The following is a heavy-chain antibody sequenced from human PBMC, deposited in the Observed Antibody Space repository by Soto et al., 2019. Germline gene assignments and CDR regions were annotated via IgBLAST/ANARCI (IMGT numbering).Heavy chain of an antibody. CDR1: GGSISRYC. Sequence: QVQLQESGPGLVKASETVSLTCTVSGGSISRYCWRWIRQPSGKGLEWIGRIYPSGSTNYSPSLKSRVTMSVDTSKNQLSLKLSSVTAADTAVYYCARGLAYDRPITVAEPFDSWGQGTLVTVSS. CDR3: ARGLAYDRPITVAEPFDS. V-gene: IGHV4-4*07. J-gene: IGHJ4*02. D-gene: IGHD6-19*01. CDR2: IYPSGST.